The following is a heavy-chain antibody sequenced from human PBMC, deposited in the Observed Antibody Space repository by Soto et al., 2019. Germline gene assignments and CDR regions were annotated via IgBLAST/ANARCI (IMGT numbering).Heavy chain of an antibody. D-gene: IGHD4-17*01. CDR3: AREVKTTVTAVGGFDP. CDR1: GGSISSSNW. Sequence: SETLSLTCAVSGGSISSSNWWSWVRQPPGKGLEWIGEIYHSGSTNYNPSLKSRVTISVDKSKNQFSLKLSSVTAADTAVYYCAREVKTTVTAVGGFDPWGQGTLVTVSS. V-gene: IGHV4-4*02. CDR2: IYHSGST. J-gene: IGHJ5*02.